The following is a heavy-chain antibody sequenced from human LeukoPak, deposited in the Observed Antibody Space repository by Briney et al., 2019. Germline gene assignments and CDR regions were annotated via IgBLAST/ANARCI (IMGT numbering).Heavy chain of an antibody. V-gene: IGHV1-46*03. CDR3: ARVGAYCTSTSCLDY. CDR2: INPSGGST. CDR1: GYTFTSYY. Sequence: ASVKVSCKASGYTFTSYYMHWVRQAPGQGLEWMGIINPSGGSTNYAQKLQGRVTMTTDTSTSTAYMEVRSLTSDDTAVYYCARVGAYCTSTSCLDYWGQGTLVTVSS. D-gene: IGHD2-2*01. J-gene: IGHJ4*02.